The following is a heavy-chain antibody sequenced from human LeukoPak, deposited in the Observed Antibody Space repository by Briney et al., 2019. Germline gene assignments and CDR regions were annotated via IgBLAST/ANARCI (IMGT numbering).Heavy chain of an antibody. J-gene: IGHJ2*01. CDR1: GARFSSNSAS. Sequence: SQTLSLTCAISGARFSSNSASWNWVRQSPSRGLEWLGRTYYRSKWYNDYAVSVKSRITINPDTSKNQFSLQLNSVTPEDTAVYYCASASGTYSNWYFDLWGRGTLVTVSS. V-gene: IGHV6-1*01. CDR2: TYYRSKWYN. D-gene: IGHD3-10*01. CDR3: ASASGTYSNWYFDL.